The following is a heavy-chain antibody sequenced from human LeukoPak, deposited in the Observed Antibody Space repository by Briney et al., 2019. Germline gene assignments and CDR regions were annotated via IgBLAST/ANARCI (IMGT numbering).Heavy chain of an antibody. CDR3: ARSPHILTGENFDY. J-gene: IGHJ4*02. CDR1: GYTFTGYY. Sequence: ASVRVSCKASGYTFTGYYMHWVRQAPGQGLEWMGWINPNSGGTNYAQKFQGRVTMTRDTSITTAYMEMSRLRSDDTALYYCARSPHILTGENFDYWGQGTLVTVSS. D-gene: IGHD3-9*01. CDR2: INPNSGGT. V-gene: IGHV1-2*02.